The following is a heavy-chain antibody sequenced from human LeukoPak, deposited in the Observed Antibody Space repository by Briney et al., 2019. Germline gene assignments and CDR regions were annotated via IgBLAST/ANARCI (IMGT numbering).Heavy chain of an antibody. J-gene: IGHJ4*02. CDR2: VDPGDGEA. CDR3: AKVSSTLAAAGALSFDY. CDR1: GYTFTDYF. Sequence: ATVKLSCKASGYTFTDYFIHWVQQAPGKGLEWMGHVDPGDGEAVYADRFQRRFTFTADTSTGTVYMDVSSLTSDDSAVYYCAKVSSTLAAAGALSFDYRGQGTLVIVPS. V-gene: IGHV1-69-2*01. D-gene: IGHD6-13*01.